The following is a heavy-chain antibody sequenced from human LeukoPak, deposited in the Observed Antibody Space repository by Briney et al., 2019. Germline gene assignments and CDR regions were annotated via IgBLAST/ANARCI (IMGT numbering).Heavy chain of an antibody. CDR2: IYYSGST. CDR1: GGSISSYY. V-gene: IGHV4-59*01. Sequence: PSETLSLTCTVSGGSISSYYWSWIRQPPGKGLEWIGYIYYSGSTNYNPSLKSRVTISVDTSKNQFSLKLSSVTAADTAVYYCARNGYEFLEWPLNWFDPWGQGTLVTVSS. CDR3: ARNGYEFLEWPLNWFDP. D-gene: IGHD3-3*01. J-gene: IGHJ5*02.